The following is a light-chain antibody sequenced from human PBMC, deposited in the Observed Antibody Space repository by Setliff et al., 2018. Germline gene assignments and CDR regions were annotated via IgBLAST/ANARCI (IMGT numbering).Light chain of an antibody. V-gene: IGLV2-8*01. CDR2: EVN. CDR3: SSYAGSRNFYV. CDR1: SSDIGGYNY. J-gene: IGLJ1*01. Sequence: QSALAQPPSASGSPGQSVTISCTGTSSDIGGYNYVSWYQQHPGKAPKLMIYEVNKRPSGVPGRFSGSKSGNTASLTVSGLQAEDEADYYCSSYAGSRNFYVFGTGTKVTVL.